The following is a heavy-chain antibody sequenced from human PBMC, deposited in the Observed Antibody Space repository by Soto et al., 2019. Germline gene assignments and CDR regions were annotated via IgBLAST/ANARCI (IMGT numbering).Heavy chain of an antibody. CDR3: ARGPSAGNLPYSWFEP. D-gene: IGHD6-25*01. CDR1: VGSISSISNY. CDR2: IRYSGTS. Sequence: QLQLQESGPGLVKPSETLSLTCTVSVGSISSISNYWGWIRQPPGKRLEWIGSIRYSGTSYYRPSLKSRVTISADTSKNQFSLKLSSVTAADTAVYYCARGPSAGNLPYSWFEPWGQGTLGTVSS. J-gene: IGHJ5*02. V-gene: IGHV4-39*01.